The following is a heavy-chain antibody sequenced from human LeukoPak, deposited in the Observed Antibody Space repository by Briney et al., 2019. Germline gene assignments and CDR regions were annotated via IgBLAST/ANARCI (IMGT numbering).Heavy chain of an antibody. CDR1: GYTFTIYG. CDR3: ARSESQQLADY. J-gene: IGHJ4*02. D-gene: IGHD6-13*01. CDR2: ISAYNGNT. Sequence: ASVKVSCKASGYTFTIYGITWVRQAPGQGLEWMGWISAYNGNTNYAQKLQGRVTMTTDTSTSTAYMELRSLRSDDTAVYYCARSESQQLADYWGQGTLVTVSS. V-gene: IGHV1-18*01.